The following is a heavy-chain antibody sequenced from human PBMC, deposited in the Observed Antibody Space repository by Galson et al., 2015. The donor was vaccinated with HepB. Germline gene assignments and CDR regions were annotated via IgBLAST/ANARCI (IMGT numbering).Heavy chain of an antibody. D-gene: IGHD5-18*01. V-gene: IGHV3-15*07. CDR1: GFAFSNAW. Sequence: SLRLSCAASGFAFSNAWMNWVRQAPGKGLEWIGRIKSKTAGGTTDYAAPVKGRFTISRDDSKNTLYLQMNSLKTEDTAVYYCTTGGDGYFSDFWGQGTLVTVSS. CDR2: IKSKTAGGTT. J-gene: IGHJ4*02. CDR3: TTGGDGYFSDF.